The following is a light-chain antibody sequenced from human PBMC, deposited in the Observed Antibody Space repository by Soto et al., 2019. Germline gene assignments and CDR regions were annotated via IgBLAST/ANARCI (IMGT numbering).Light chain of an antibody. J-gene: IGLJ2*01. CDR3: AAWDDSLSVVV. V-gene: IGLV1-47*01. CDR1: SSNIGSNY. CDR2: RNN. Sequence: QSVLTQPPSASGTPGQRVTISCSGSSSNIGSNYVYWYQQLPGTAPKLLIYRNNQRPSGVPDRFSGSKSGTPASLAISGLRSEDEADYYCAAWDDSLSVVVFGGGTKLTVL.